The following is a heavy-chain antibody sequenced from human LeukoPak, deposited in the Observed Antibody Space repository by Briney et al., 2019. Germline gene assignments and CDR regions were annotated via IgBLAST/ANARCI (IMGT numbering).Heavy chain of an antibody. Sequence: PGGSLRLSCVASGFTFNSYWMSWVRQAPGKGLEWVANIRQDGSAKYYVDSVKSRFTISRDNARNSLYLQMNSLRAEDTAVFYCARGGYWDAFDIWGQGTMVSVSS. D-gene: IGHD2-8*02. V-gene: IGHV3-7*04. J-gene: IGHJ3*02. CDR2: IRQDGSAK. CDR1: GFTFNSYW. CDR3: ARGGYWDAFDI.